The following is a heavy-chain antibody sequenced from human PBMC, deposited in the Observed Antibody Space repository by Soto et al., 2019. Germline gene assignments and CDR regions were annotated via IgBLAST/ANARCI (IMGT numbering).Heavy chain of an antibody. D-gene: IGHD3-22*01. J-gene: IGHJ4*02. V-gene: IGHV3-64D*06. CDR3: VKGEYYYDSSGYYAFAY. CDR1: GFTFSIYS. CDR2: ISTNGGST. Sequence: PGGSLRLSCSASGFTFSIYSMHWVRQAPGKGLEYVSSISTNGGSTHYADSVKGRFTISRDNSKNTQYLQMSSLRADDTAVYYCVKGEYYYDSSGYYAFAYWGQGTLVTVSS.